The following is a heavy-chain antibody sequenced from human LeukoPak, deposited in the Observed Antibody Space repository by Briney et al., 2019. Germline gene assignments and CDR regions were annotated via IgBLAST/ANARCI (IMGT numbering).Heavy chain of an antibody. V-gene: IGHV3-23*01. CDR1: GFTFSSYA. CDR3: AKGHSYDSSGYYFDY. CDR2: ISGSGGST. J-gene: IGHJ4*02. D-gene: IGHD3-22*01. Sequence: GGSLRLSCAASGFTFSSYAMSWVRQAPGKGLEWVSAISGSGGSTYYADSVKGRFTISRDNSKNTLYLQMNSLRAEDTAVYYCAKGHSYDSSGYYFDYWGQGNLVTVSS.